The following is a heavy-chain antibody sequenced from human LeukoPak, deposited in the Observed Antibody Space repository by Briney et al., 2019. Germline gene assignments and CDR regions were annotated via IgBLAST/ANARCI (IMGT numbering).Heavy chain of an antibody. CDR3: TTEYSSYYFDY. Sequence: GGSLRLSCAASGFTLSNAWMSWVRQAPGKGLEWVGRIKSKTDGGTTDYAAPVKGRFTISRDDSKNTLYLQMNSLKTEDTAVYYCTTEYSSYYFDYWGQGTLVTVSS. V-gene: IGHV3-15*01. CDR2: IKSKTDGGTT. CDR1: GFTLSNAW. D-gene: IGHD6-6*01. J-gene: IGHJ4*02.